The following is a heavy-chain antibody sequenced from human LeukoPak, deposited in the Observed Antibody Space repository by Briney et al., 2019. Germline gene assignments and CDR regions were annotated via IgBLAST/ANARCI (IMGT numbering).Heavy chain of an antibody. V-gene: IGHV3-30*18. CDR1: GFPFSTYG. Sequence: GGSLRLSCAASGFPFSTYGMHWVRQAPARGLEWVAVITSDGRNKYYAASVTGRFTISRDNAKNSLYLQMNSLRAEDTALYYCAKGRSYDYFEVEWSDAWGQGTLVTVSS. J-gene: IGHJ5*02. D-gene: IGHD3-16*01. CDR3: AKGRSYDYFEVEWSDA. CDR2: ITSDGRNK.